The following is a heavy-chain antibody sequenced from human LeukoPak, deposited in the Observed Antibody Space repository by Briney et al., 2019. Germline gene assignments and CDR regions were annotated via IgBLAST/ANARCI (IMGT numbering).Heavy chain of an antibody. D-gene: IGHD3-16*01. CDR3: ARDRGRRRMITFGDAFDI. V-gene: IGHV3-53*01. Sequence: GGSLRLSCAASGFTVSSNYMSWVRQAPGKGLEWVSVIYSGGSTYYADSVKGRFTISRHNSKNTLYLQMNSLRAEDTAVYYCARDRGRRRMITFGDAFDIWGQGTMVTVSS. CDR1: GFTVSSNY. J-gene: IGHJ3*02. CDR2: IYSGGST.